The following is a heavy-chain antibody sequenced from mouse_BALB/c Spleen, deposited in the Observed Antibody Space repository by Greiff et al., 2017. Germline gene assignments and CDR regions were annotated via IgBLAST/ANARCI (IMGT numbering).Heavy chain of an antibody. D-gene: IGHD2-10*01. J-gene: IGHJ4*01. Sequence: EVKLMESGGGLVQPGGSLKLSCAASGFTFSSYTMSWVRQTPEKRLEWVAYISNGGGSTYYPDTVKGRFTISRDNAKNTLYLQMSSLKSEDTAMYYCARHGLLYYAMDYWGQGTSVTVSS. V-gene: IGHV5-12-2*01. CDR2: ISNGGGST. CDR1: GFTFSSYT. CDR3: ARHGLLYYAMDY.